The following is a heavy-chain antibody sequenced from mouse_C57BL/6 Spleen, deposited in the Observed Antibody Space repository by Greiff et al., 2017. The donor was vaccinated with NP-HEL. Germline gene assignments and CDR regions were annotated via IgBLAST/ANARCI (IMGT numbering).Heavy chain of an antibody. V-gene: IGHV1-15*01. CDR1: GYTFTDYE. CDR2: IDPETGGT. J-gene: IGHJ2*01. Sequence: QVQLQQSGAELVRPGASVTLSCKASGYTFTDYEMHWVKQTPVHGLEWIGAIDPETGGTAYNQKFKGKAILTADKSSSTAYMELRSLTSEDSAVYYCTRWDTTVVATGFDYWGQGTTLTVSS. CDR3: TRWDTTVVATGFDY. D-gene: IGHD1-1*01.